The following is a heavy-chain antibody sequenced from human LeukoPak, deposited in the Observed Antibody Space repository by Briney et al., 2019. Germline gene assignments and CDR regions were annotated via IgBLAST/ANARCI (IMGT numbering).Heavy chain of an antibody. V-gene: IGHV1-69*13. J-gene: IGHJ4*02. CDR3: ARGITGTTGYFDY. CDR2: IIPIFGTA. D-gene: IGHD1-7*01. Sequence: SVKVSCKASGGTFSSYAISWVRQAPGQGLEWMGGIIPIFGTANYAQKFQGRVTITADESTSTAYMELSSLRSEDTAVYYCARGITGTTGYFDYWGQGTLVTVSS. CDR1: GGTFSSYA.